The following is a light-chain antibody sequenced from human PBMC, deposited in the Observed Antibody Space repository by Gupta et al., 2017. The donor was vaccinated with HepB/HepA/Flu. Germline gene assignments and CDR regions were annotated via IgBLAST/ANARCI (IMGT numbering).Light chain of an antibody. V-gene: IGKV1-5*03. Sequence: DIQMTQSPSTLSASVADRVTITCRASQSISSWLAWYHQKPGNAPKLLLYKAFSFESAVLTRLSGSGSWRAFTLTISSRQPADFVTYYCRLYNTYRWTFGQGTKVEIK. CDR1: QSISSW. CDR2: KAF. CDR3: RLYNTYRWT. J-gene: IGKJ1*01.